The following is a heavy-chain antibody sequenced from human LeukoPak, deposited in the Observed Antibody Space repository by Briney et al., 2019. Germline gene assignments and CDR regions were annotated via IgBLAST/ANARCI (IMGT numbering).Heavy chain of an antibody. Sequence: PSETLSLACTVSGGSISSYYWSWIRQSAGKGLEWIGRIYTSGSTNYNPSLKSRVTMSVDTSKNQFSLKLSSVTAADTAVYYCARDSSSGPHDYWGQGTLVTVSS. V-gene: IGHV4-4*07. CDR2: IYTSGST. CDR3: ARDSSSGPHDY. D-gene: IGHD3-22*01. CDR1: GGSISSYY. J-gene: IGHJ4*02.